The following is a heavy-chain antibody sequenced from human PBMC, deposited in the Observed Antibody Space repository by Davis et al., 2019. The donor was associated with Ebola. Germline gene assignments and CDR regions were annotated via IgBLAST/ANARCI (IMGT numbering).Heavy chain of an antibody. CDR1: GYTFTSYY. Sequence: ASVKVSCKASGYTFTSYYMHWVRQAPGQGLEWMGIINPSGGSTSYAQKFQGWVTMTRDTSISTAYMELSRLRSDDTAVYYCARSYYYDSSGLFDYWGQGTLVTVSS. J-gene: IGHJ4*02. CDR2: INPSGGST. V-gene: IGHV1-46*01. CDR3: ARSYYYDSSGLFDY. D-gene: IGHD3-22*01.